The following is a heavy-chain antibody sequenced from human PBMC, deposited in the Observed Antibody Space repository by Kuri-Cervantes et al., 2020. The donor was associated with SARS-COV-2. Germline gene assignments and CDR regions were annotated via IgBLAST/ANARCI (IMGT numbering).Heavy chain of an antibody. Sequence: ASVKVSCKASEYTFTGYYMHWVRQAPGQGLEWMGWINPNSGGTNYAQKFQGRVTMTRDTSISTAYMELSRLRSDDTAAYYCAREVYCSGGSCYFLDYWGQGTLVTVSS. V-gene: IGHV1-2*02. D-gene: IGHD2-15*01. CDR1: EYTFTGYY. CDR2: INPNSGGT. CDR3: AREVYCSGGSCYFLDY. J-gene: IGHJ4*02.